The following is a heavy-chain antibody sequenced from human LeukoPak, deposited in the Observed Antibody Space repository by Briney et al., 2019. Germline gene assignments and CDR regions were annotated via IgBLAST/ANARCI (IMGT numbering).Heavy chain of an antibody. CDR1: GYSIRSGYS. V-gene: IGHV4-38-2*01. Sequence: PSETLSLTCSVSGYSIRSGYSWGWIRPPPGKGREWIGIISHIGTTSYNPSLKSRVTISLDTSKNQFSLKLTSVTAADTAVYFCARSMISMLKVNWFDPWGQGTLVTVSS. J-gene: IGHJ5*02. D-gene: IGHD3-16*01. CDR3: ARSMISMLKVNWFDP. CDR2: ISHIGTT.